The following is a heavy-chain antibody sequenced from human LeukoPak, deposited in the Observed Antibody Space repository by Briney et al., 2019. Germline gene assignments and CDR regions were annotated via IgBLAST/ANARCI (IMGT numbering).Heavy chain of an antibody. CDR1: GFNLSSNP. CDR2: IYSDGST. CDR3: VAGSGWRFDY. V-gene: IGHV3-66*01. Sequence: GGSLRLSCAASGFNLSSNPLIWVRQAPGKGLEWVSTIYSDGSTSYADSVKGRFTISRDSSRNTLHLQMNSLRVEDTAVYYCVAGSGWRFDYWGQGTLVTVSS. D-gene: IGHD6-19*01. J-gene: IGHJ4*02.